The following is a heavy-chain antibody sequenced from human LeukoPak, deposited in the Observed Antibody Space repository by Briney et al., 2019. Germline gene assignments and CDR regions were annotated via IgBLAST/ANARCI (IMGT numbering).Heavy chain of an antibody. CDR2: IYYSGST. CDR1: GSSISSSSYY. V-gene: IGHV4-39*01. J-gene: IGHJ4*02. CDR3: ASYCSGGSCYDLTFDY. D-gene: IGHD2-15*01. Sequence: SETLSLTCTVSGSSISSSSYYWGWIRQPPGKGLEWIGSIYYSGSTYYNPSLKSRVTISVDTSKNQFSLKLSSVTAADTAVYYCASYCSGGSCYDLTFDYWGQGTLVTVSS.